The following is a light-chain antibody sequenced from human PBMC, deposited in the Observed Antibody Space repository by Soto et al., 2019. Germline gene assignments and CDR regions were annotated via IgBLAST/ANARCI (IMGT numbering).Light chain of an antibody. Sequence: EVVLTQSPDTLSLSPGDRATLSCRASERVSASYIAWYQQKPGQAPRLLIYLASSRATGIPDRFSGSGSGTDFTLTISRLEPEDFAVYFCHQYGTSPPWTFGPGTKVEIK. CDR3: HQYGTSPPWT. J-gene: IGKJ1*01. V-gene: IGKV3-20*01. CDR2: LAS. CDR1: ERVSASY.